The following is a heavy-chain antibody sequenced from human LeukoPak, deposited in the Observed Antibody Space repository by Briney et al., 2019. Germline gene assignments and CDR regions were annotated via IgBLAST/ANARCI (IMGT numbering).Heavy chain of an antibody. D-gene: IGHD3-10*01. CDR2: IYPGDCDT. CDR3: ARHDSITMVRGVITFNYFDY. CDR1: GSYFTSYW. J-gene: IGHJ4*02. Sequence: PGESLQISCKGSGSYFTSYWIGWGRQLPGKGLEWMGIIYPGDCDTKYSPSFQGQVTISDDKSISTAYLQWSSLKASDTAMYYCARHDSITMVRGVITFNYFDYWGQGTLVTVSS. V-gene: IGHV5-51*01.